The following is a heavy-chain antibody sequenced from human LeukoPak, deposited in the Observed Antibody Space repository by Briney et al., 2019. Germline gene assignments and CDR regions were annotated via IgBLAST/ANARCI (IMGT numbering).Heavy chain of an antibody. CDR2: IWYDGSNK. J-gene: IGHJ5*02. Sequence: GGSLRLSCAASGFTLSSSAMHWVRQAPGKGLEWVSVIWYDGSNKYYADSVKGRFTISRDISKNTLYLQMNSLRAEDTAMYYCVRDVRGSTNRFDPWGQGTLATVSS. D-gene: IGHD3-10*02. V-gene: IGHV3-33*01. CDR1: GFTLSSSA. CDR3: VRDVRGSTNRFDP.